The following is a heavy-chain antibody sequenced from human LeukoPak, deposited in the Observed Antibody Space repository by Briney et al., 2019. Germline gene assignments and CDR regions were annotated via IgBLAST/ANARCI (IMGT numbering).Heavy chain of an antibody. J-gene: IGHJ4*02. CDR3: AKGGSVGAPAGY. V-gene: IGHV3-23*01. Sequence: GGSLRLSCAASGLTFSSYAMSWVRQAPGKGLEWVSAISGSGSSTYYTGSVKGRFTISRDNSKNTLYLQMNSLRAEDTAVYYCAKGGSVGAPAGYWGQGTLVTVSS. CDR2: ISGSGSST. CDR1: GLTFSSYA. D-gene: IGHD1-26*01.